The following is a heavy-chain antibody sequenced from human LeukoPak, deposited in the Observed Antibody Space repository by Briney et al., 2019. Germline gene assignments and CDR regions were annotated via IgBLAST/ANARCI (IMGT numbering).Heavy chain of an antibody. J-gene: IGHJ3*02. D-gene: IGHD1-26*01. CDR2: IRYDGTNK. CDR3: VREVGAFDI. V-gene: IGHV3-30*02. CDR1: GFPFNIYG. Sequence: GGSLRLSCAASGFPFNIYGMHWVRQAPGKGLEWVAFIRYDGTNKFYADSVKGRFTISRDNSRNTVYLQMSSLRVEDTAVYYCVREVGAFDIWGQGTMVTVSS.